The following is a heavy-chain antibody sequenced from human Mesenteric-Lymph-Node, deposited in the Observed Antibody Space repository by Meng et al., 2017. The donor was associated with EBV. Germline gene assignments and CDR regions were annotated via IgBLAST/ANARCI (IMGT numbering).Heavy chain of an antibody. D-gene: IGHD3-10*01. CDR2: IFSSGST. Sequence: QGPRQGSGPGLVKPSETLSLTCPVSGGSVNSGSYYWSWIRQPPGKGLQWIGYIFSSGSTNYNPSFKSRVTISVDMSKNHFSLRLTSVTPADTAVYYCARGYGSGSYRYFDYWGQGTLVTVSS. CDR1: GGSVNSGSYY. CDR3: ARGYGSGSYRYFDY. V-gene: IGHV4-61*03. J-gene: IGHJ4*02.